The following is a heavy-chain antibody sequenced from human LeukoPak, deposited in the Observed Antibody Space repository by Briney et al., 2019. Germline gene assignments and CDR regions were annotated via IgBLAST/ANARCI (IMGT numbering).Heavy chain of an antibody. J-gene: IGHJ4*02. CDR3: ARGRPPGDY. CDR1: GGSFSGYY. Sequence: SETLSLTCAVYGGSFSGYYWSWIRQPPGKGLEWIGKINHSGSTNYNPSLKSRVTISLDTSKNQFSLKLSSVTAADTAVYYCARGRPPGDYWGQGTLVTVSS. V-gene: IGHV4-34*01. CDR2: INHSGST.